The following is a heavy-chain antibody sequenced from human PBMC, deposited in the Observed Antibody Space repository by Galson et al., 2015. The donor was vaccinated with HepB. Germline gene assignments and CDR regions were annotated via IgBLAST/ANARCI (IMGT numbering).Heavy chain of an antibody. J-gene: IGHJ6*04. Sequence: QSGAEVKKPGESLKISCKGSGYSFTSYWIGWVRQMPGKGLEWMGIIYPGDSDTRYSPSFQGQVTISADKSISTAYLQWSSLKASDTAMYYCARQGGLRYSGSYNYYDMDIWGKGTTVTVSS. CDR2: IYPGDSDT. CDR3: ARQGGLRYSGSYNYYDMDI. CDR1: GYSFTSYW. D-gene: IGHD1-26*01. V-gene: IGHV5-51*01.